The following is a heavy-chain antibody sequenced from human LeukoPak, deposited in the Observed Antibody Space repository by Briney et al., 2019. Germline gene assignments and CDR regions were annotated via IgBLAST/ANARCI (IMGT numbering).Heavy chain of an antibody. D-gene: IGHD2-2*01. Sequence: PSETLSLTCTVSGGSISSSSYYWGWIRQPPGTGLEWIGSIYYSGSTYYNPSLKSRVTISVDTSKNQFSLKLSSVTAADTAVYYCARKDIVVVPAANWDYWGQGTLVTVSS. CDR3: ARKDIVVVPAANWDY. CDR2: IYYSGST. J-gene: IGHJ4*02. CDR1: GGSISSSSYY. V-gene: IGHV4-39*01.